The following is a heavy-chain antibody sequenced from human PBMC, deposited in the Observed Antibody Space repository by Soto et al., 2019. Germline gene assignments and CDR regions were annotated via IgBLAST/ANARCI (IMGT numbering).Heavy chain of an antibody. CDR2: IDSSGST. J-gene: IGHJ4*02. CDR1: GDSISNGDYY. V-gene: IGHV4-30-4*01. D-gene: IGHD3-16*02. CDR3: ASRYLY. Sequence: PSETLSLTCTVSGDSISNGDYYWSWIRQPPGRGLEWIGYIDSSGSTYYNPSLKSRLTMSVDMSKNQFSLRLTSVTAADTAAYYCASRYLYWGQGLLVTAPQ.